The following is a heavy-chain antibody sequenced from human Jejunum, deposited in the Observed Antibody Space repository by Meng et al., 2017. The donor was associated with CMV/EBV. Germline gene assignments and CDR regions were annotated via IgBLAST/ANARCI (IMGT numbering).Heavy chain of an antibody. CDR2: IRPKVDNYVT. CDR1: GLTFGYSN. V-gene: IGHV3-73*01. J-gene: IGHJ4*02. CDR3: TRGGSGWYFDH. D-gene: IGHD6-19*01. Sequence: SGLTFGYSNLHWVRQASGKGLEWVGRIRPKVDNYVTGYGASVKGRFTISRDDSKNTAYLQLKSLKPEDTAVYYCTRGGSGWYFDHWGQGTLVTVSS.